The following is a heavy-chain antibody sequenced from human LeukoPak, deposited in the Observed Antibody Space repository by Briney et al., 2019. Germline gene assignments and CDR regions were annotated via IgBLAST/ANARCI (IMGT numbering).Heavy chain of an antibody. CDR3: AKSRYSSSWYIDY. V-gene: IGHV3-66*02. CDR2: IYSGGNT. D-gene: IGHD6-13*01. Sequence: GGSLRLSCAASGFSVSSSYMSWVRQAPGKGLEWVSVIYSGGNTYYADSVKGRFTISRDNSKNTLYLQMNSLRAEDTAMYYCAKSRYSSSWYIDYRGQGTLVTVSS. CDR1: GFSVSSSY. J-gene: IGHJ4*02.